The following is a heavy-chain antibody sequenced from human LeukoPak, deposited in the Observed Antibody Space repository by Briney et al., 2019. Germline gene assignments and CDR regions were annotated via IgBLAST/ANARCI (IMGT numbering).Heavy chain of an antibody. Sequence: HPGGSLRLSCAASGFTFSSYAMGWVRQAPWKGLEWVSAISGSGGNTYYADSVKGRFTISRDNSKNTLYLQMNSLRAEDTAVYYCAKDQDQRDDILTGYYPYYFDYWGQGTLVTVSS. CDR2: ISGSGGNT. V-gene: IGHV3-23*01. J-gene: IGHJ4*02. CDR1: GFTFSSYA. D-gene: IGHD3-9*01. CDR3: AKDQDQRDDILTGYYPYYFDY.